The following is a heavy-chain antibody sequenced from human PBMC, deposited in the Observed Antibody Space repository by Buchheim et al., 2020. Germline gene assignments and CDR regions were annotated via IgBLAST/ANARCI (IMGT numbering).Heavy chain of an antibody. D-gene: IGHD3-10*01. V-gene: IGHV3-21*01. J-gene: IGHJ6*02. CDR2: ISSSSDYI. CDR1: GFTFTTYS. Sequence: EVQLVESGGGLVQPGGSLRVSCAASGFTFTTYSMSWVRQAPGKGLEWVSSISSSSDYIFYADSVKGRFTISRDNAKHSLYLQMNSLRAEDTAVYYCARAMVQGVKYGMDVWGQGTT. CDR3: ARAMVQGVKYGMDV.